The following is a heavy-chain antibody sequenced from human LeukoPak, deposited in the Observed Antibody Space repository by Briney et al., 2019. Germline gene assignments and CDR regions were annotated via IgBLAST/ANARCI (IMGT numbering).Heavy chain of an antibody. D-gene: IGHD1-26*01. CDR3: ARDRGLIVGAAVDY. J-gene: IGHJ4*02. V-gene: IGHV1-69*05. CDR2: IIPIFGTA. CDR1: GGTFSSFA. Sequence: SVRVSCKASGGTFSSFAISWVRQAPGQGLEWMGRIIPIFGTANYAQKLQGRVTITTDESTSTAYMELSSLRSEDTAVYYCARDRGLIVGAAVDYWGQGTLVTVSS.